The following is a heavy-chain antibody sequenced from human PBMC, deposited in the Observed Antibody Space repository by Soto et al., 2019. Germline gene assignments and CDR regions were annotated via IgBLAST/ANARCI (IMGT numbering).Heavy chain of an antibody. CDR2: IIPIFGTA. CDR3: ARATDTSSSGWYQKRFDP. CDR1: GGTFSSYA. D-gene: IGHD6-19*01. J-gene: IGHJ5*02. Sequence: SVKVSCKASGGTFSSYAISWVRQAPGQGLEWMGGIIPIFGTANYAQKFQGRVTITADKSTSTAYMELSSLRSEDTAVYYCARATDTSSSGWYQKRFDPWGQCTLVTVSS. V-gene: IGHV1-69*06.